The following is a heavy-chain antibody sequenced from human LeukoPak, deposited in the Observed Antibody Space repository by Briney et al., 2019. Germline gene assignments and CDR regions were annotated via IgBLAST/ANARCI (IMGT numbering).Heavy chain of an antibody. J-gene: IGHJ4*02. CDR2: MNPNSGNT. V-gene: IGHV1-8*01. D-gene: IGHD3-22*01. CDR1: GYTFTSYD. Sequence: GASVKVSCKPSGYTFTSYDINWVRQATGQGLEWMGWMNPNSGNTGYAQKFQGRVTMTRNTSISTAYMELSSLRSEDTAVYYCARPISGYYYAFDYWGQGTLVTVSS. CDR3: ARPISGYYYAFDY.